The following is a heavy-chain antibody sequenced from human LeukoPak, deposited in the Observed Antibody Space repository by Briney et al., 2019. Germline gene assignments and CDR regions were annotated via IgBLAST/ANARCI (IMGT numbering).Heavy chain of an antibody. D-gene: IGHD6-19*01. CDR3: ARAGVAVAGSFDY. CDR2: IYSGGST. V-gene: IGHV3-66*01. Sequence: PGGSLRLSCAASGFTVSSNYMSWVRQAPGKGLEWVSVIYSGGSTYYADSVKGRFTISRDNSKNTLYLQMNSLRAEDTAVYYCARAGVAVAGSFDYWDQGTLVTVSS. CDR1: GFTVSSNY. J-gene: IGHJ4*02.